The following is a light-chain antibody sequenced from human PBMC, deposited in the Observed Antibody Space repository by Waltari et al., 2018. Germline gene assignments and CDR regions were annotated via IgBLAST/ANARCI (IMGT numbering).Light chain of an antibody. CDR3: QALDSSRNGVI. CDR1: NLEDKY. Sequence: SYELTQPPSVSVSPGQTATITCSGDNLEDKYVCWYQQRPGQSPLLVIFQDFKRPSGMPERFSGSNSGQTATLTISGTQVIDDADYYCQALDSSRNGVICGGGTKLTVL. J-gene: IGLJ2*01. CDR2: QDF. V-gene: IGLV3-1*01.